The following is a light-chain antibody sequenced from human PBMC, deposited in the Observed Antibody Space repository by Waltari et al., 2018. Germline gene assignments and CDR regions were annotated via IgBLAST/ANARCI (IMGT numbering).Light chain of an antibody. J-gene: IGLJ1*01. CDR1: RSDVGGYNA. V-gene: IGLV2-14*03. CDR2: DVV. CDR3: SSYTSSISYV. Sequence: QSALTQPASVSGSPGPSITISCTGTRSDVGGYNAAPWYQQHPGKAPKLMIYDVVSRPSGVPNRFSGSKSGNTASLVISGLQADDEADYYCSSYTSSISYVFGTGTKVTVL.